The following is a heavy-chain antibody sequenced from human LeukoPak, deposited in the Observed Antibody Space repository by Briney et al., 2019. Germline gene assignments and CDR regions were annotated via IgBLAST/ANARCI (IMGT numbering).Heavy chain of an antibody. CDR3: ARDYGDYDLTLGYDMDV. CDR1: GFTFSSYW. Sequence: GGSLRLSCAASGFTFSSYWMHWVRQAPGKGLGWVSRINIDGSSTSYADSVKGRFTISRDNAKNTLYLQMNSLRAEDTAVYYCARDYGDYDLTLGYDMDVWGQGTTVTVSS. J-gene: IGHJ6*02. V-gene: IGHV3-74*01. D-gene: IGHD4-17*01. CDR2: INIDGSST.